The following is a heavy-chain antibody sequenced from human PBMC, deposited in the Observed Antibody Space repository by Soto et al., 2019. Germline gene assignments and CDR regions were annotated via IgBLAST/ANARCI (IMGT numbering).Heavy chain of an antibody. CDR3: AKDLNFGSGSDYWDYHYGMDV. J-gene: IGHJ6*02. Sequence: QVQLVESGGGVVQPGRSLRLSCTASGFTFSNYGMHWVRQAPGKGLEWVAVISYDGSHKFYADSVKGRFTISRDNSKNTLFLQLNSLRAEDTAVYYCAKDLNFGSGSDYWDYHYGMDVWGQGTTVTVSS. V-gene: IGHV3-30*18. CDR2: ISYDGSHK. D-gene: IGHD1-26*01. CDR1: GFTFSNYG.